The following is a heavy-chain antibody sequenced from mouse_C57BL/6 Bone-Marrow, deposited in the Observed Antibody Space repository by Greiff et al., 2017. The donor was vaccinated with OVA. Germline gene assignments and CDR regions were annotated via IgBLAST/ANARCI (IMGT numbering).Heavy chain of an antibody. J-gene: IGHJ2*01. CDR1: GYTFTSYW. Sequence: VQLQQPGAELVKPGASVKLSCKASGYTFTSYWMHWVKQRPGQGLEWIGMIHTNSGSTTYNEKFKSKATLTVDKSSSTPYMQLSSLTSEDSAVYYCARYPVVATRFDYWGQGTTLTVSS. CDR2: IHTNSGST. CDR3: ARYPVVATRFDY. D-gene: IGHD1-1*01. V-gene: IGHV1-64*01.